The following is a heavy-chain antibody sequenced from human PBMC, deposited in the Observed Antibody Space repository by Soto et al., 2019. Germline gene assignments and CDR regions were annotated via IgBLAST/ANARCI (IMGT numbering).Heavy chain of an antibody. V-gene: IGHV1-46*01. CDR3: AKTNCGGDCYSPDFDY. J-gene: IGHJ4*02. D-gene: IGHD2-21*02. CDR1: GYTFTSYY. CDR2: INPSGGST. Sequence: ASVTVSCKASGYTFTSYYMHWVRQAPGQGLEWMGIINPSGGSTSYAQKFQGRVTMTRDTSTSTVYMELSSLRSEDTAVYYCAKTNCGGDCYSPDFDYWGQGTLVTVSS.